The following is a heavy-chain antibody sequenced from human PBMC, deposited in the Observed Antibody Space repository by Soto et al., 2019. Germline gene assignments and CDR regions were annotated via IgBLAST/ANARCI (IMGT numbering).Heavy chain of an antibody. CDR3: ARALGVTSKSDV. J-gene: IGHJ6*02. CDR1: GFTFSSYT. V-gene: IGHV3-48*02. CDR2: ISSSSITM. D-gene: IGHD3-3*01. Sequence: GGSLRLSCAASGFTFSSYTMNWVRQAPGKGLEWISYISSSSITMLYADSVKGRFTISRDNAKNLLYLQMSSLRDEDTAVYYCARALGVTSKSDVWGQGTTVTVSS.